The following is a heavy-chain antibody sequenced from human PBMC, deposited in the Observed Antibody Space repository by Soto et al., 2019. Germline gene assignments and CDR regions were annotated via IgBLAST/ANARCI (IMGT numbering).Heavy chain of an antibody. CDR3: AKDIRYCSGGSCYSHYFDY. CDR2: ISGSGGST. Sequence: EVQLLESGGGLVQPGGSLRLSCAASGFTFSSYAMSWVRQAPGKGLEWVSAISGSGGSTYYADSVKGRFTISRDNSKNTLYLQMNSLRAEDTAVYYCAKDIRYCSGGSCYSHYFDYWGQGNLVTVSS. D-gene: IGHD2-15*01. V-gene: IGHV3-23*01. J-gene: IGHJ4*02. CDR1: GFTFSSYA.